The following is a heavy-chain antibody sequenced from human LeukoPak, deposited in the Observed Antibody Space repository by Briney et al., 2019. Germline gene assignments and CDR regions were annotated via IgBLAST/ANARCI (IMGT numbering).Heavy chain of an antibody. D-gene: IGHD3-9*01. Sequence: GGSLRLSCAASGFTFISYAMSWVRQAPGKGLEWVSSISGNGVSTYYADSVKGRFTISRDNSKNTVYLQMNSLRAEDTAVYYCAKGEDYDILTGYRELDYRGQGTLVTVSS. CDR3: AKGEDYDILTGYRELDY. V-gene: IGHV3-23*01. CDR2: ISGNGVST. J-gene: IGHJ4*02. CDR1: GFTFISYA.